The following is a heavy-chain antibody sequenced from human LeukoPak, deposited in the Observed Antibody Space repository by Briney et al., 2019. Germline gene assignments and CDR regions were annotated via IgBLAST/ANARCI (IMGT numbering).Heavy chain of an antibody. Sequence: GASVKVSCKASGHTFNIHYIHWVRQAPGQGLEWMAIINRGDGITGYAQRFQGRGTLTGDTFMSTVYMELSSLRSEDTAIYYCASEKNYGDKYFDSWGQGTVVSVSS. D-gene: IGHD4-17*01. CDR3: ASEKNYGDKYFDS. J-gene: IGHJ4*02. CDR2: INRGDGIT. CDR1: GHTFNIHY. V-gene: IGHV1-46*02.